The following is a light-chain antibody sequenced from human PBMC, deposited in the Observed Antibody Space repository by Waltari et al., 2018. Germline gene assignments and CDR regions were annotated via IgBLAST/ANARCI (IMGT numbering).Light chain of an antibody. CDR1: SCDLGGYNY. J-gene: IGLJ2*01. CDR2: DVS. V-gene: IGLV2-14*03. Sequence: QSALTQPASGSGCPGQSITISFTATSCDLGGYNYFSWYQQHPGKAPKVMINDVSNRPPGVSNRFSGSKSGNTASLTISGLQAEDEADYYCSSYTSSSTLVFGGGTKLTVL. CDR3: SSYTSSSTLV.